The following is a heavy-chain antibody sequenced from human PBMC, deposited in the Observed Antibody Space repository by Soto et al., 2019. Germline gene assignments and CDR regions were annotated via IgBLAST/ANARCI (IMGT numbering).Heavy chain of an antibody. V-gene: IGHV4-61*01. CDR3: ARGVPYSYGYVSWFDP. CDR1: GGSVSSGSYY. D-gene: IGHD5-18*01. CDR2: IHYSGST. J-gene: IGHJ5*02. Sequence: SETLSLTCTVSGGSVSSGSYYWSWIRQPPGKGLEWIGYIHYSGSTNYNPSLKSRVTISVDTSKNQFSLKLSSVTAADTAVYYCARGVPYSYGYVSWFDPWGQGTLVTVSS.